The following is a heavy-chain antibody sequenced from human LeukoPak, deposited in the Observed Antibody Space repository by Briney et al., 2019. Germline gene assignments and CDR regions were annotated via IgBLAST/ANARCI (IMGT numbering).Heavy chain of an antibody. J-gene: IGHJ4*02. CDR3: AKADTSMVRRYYFDY. CDR2: ISGGGGSK. D-gene: IGHD5-18*01. Sequence: PGGSLRLSCAASGFTFSNYAVSWLRQATGKGLEWVSVISGGGGSKYYADSVRGRFTISRDYSRDTLYLQMDSLRAEDTAVYYCAKADTSMVRRYYFDYWGQGALVTVSS. V-gene: IGHV3-23*01. CDR1: GFTFSNYA.